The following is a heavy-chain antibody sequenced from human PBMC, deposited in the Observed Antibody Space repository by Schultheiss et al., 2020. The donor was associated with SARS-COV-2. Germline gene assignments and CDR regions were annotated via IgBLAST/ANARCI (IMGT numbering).Heavy chain of an antibody. CDR3: AREGIVATIDAFDI. Sequence: SETLSLTCTVSGGSISSYYWSWIRQPPGKGLEWIGRIYTSGSTNYNPSLKSRVTISVDTSKNQFSLKLSSVTAADTAVYYCAREGIVATIDAFDIWGQGTMVTVSS. J-gene: IGHJ3*02. D-gene: IGHD5-12*01. CDR1: GGSISSYY. V-gene: IGHV4-4*08. CDR2: IYTSGST.